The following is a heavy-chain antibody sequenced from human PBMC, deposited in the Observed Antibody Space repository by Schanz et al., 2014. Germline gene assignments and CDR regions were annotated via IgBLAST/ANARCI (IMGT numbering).Heavy chain of an antibody. D-gene: IGHD6-19*01. Sequence: EVQVVESGGGLVQPGGSLRLSCVASGFRFDDYAMHWVRQAPGKGLEWVSTIYSSGSTYYADSVRGRFTISRDNSMNTVYLQMNSLRGEDTAVYYCARDLISSGWYGWGQGTLVTVSS. CDR3: ARDLISSGWYG. CDR2: IYSSGST. V-gene: IGHV3-66*02. J-gene: IGHJ4*02. CDR1: GFRFDDYA.